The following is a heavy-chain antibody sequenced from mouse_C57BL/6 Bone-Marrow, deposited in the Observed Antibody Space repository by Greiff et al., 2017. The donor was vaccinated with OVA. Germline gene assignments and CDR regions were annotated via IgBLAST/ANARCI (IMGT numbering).Heavy chain of an antibody. CDR2: ISYDGNN. V-gene: IGHV3-6*01. D-gene: IGHD2-1*01. J-gene: IGHJ3*01. CDR1: GYSITSGYY. CDR3: ARELLYGNYVAY. Sequence: EVKLQESGPGLVKPSQSLSLTCSVTGYSITSGYYWNWIRQFPGNKLEWMGYISYDGNNNYNPSLKNRISITRDTSKNQFFLKLNSVTTEDTATYYCARELLYGNYVAYWGQGTLVTVSA.